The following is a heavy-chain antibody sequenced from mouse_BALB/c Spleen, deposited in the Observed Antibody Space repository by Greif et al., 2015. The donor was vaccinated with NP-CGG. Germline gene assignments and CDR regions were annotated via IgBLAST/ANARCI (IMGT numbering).Heavy chain of an antibody. Sequence: VQLQQSGAELVKPGASVKLSCKASGYTFTSYYMYWVKQRPGQGLEWTGEINPSNGGTNFNEKFKSKATLTVDKSSSTAYMQLSSLTSEDSAVYYCTRSGNGFWFAYWGQGTLVTVSA. J-gene: IGHJ3*01. CDR3: TRSGNGFWFAY. CDR2: INPSNGGT. CDR1: GYTFTSYY. V-gene: IGHV1S81*02. D-gene: IGHD1-2*01.